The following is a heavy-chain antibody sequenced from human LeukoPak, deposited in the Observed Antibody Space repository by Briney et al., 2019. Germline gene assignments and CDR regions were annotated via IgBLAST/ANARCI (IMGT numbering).Heavy chain of an antibody. CDR1: GFTFSSYG. D-gene: IGHD2-2*02. V-gene: IGHV3-30*18. Sequence: GGSLRLSCAASGFTFSSYGMHWVRQAPGKGLEWVAVISYDGSNKYYADSVKGRFTISRDNSKNTLYLQMNSLRAEDTAVYYCAKSHCSSTSCYSYYYYYGMDVWGQGTTVTVSS. CDR2: ISYDGSNK. CDR3: AKSHCSSTSCYSYYYYYGMDV. J-gene: IGHJ6*02.